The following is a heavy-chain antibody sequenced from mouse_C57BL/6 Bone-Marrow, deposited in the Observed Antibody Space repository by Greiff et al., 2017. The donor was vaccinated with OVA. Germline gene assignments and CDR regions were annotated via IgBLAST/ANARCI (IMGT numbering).Heavy chain of an antibody. J-gene: IGHJ2*01. Sequence: VQLQQSGADLARPGASVKMSCKATGYTFTGYWIEWVKQRPGHGLEWLGEILPGSGSTNYNEKFKGKATCTADTSSDPAYMQLSSLTTEDSAIYYCAREVTTVVRDYWGQGTTLTVSS. CDR2: ILPGSGST. V-gene: IGHV1-9*01. CDR1: GYTFTGYW. D-gene: IGHD1-1*01. CDR3: AREVTTVVRDY.